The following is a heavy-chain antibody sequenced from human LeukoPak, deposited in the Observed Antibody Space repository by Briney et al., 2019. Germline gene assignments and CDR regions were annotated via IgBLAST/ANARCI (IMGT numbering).Heavy chain of an antibody. V-gene: IGHV1-18*01. CDR1: GYTFTSYG. D-gene: IGHD3-3*01. CDR3: ARNTIFGVGCYYYYYMDG. Sequence: ASVKVSCKASGYTFTSYGISWERQAPGQGLEWMGWISAYNGNTNYAEKLQGRVTMTTDTSTSTAYMELRSLRSDDTAGYYCARNTIFGVGCYYYYYMDGWGKGTTVTVSS. J-gene: IGHJ6*03. CDR2: ISAYNGNT.